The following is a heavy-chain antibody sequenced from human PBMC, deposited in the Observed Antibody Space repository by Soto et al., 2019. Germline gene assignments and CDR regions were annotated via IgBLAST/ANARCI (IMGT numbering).Heavy chain of an antibody. D-gene: IGHD2-15*01. Sequence: QVQLVQSGAAVKKPGASVKVSCEASGYTFSAYFIHWVRQAPGQGLEWMGNINPKTGDTTYAQKFQGSVSMTGDPSISTAYLELTSLTSDDTAVYFCAREGRGTRWYFFWGQGTLVTVSS. V-gene: IGHV1-2*04. CDR1: GYTFSAYF. CDR2: INPKTGDT. J-gene: IGHJ4*02. CDR3: AREGRGTRWYFF.